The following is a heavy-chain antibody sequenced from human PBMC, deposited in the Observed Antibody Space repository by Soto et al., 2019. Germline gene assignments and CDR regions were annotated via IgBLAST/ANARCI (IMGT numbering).Heavy chain of an antibody. Sequence: GGYLRLSCAASGFKFSNYAMSWVRRSPGKGLEWVSLISATGGGTYYADSVKGRFTISRDNSHNTLYLQVHSLTAEDTAVYYCAKDRRAGGNSAFYFDFWGQGAQVTVSS. D-gene: IGHD3-16*01. CDR1: GFKFSNYA. CDR3: AKDRRAGGNSAFYFDF. J-gene: IGHJ4*02. CDR2: ISATGGGT. V-gene: IGHV3-23*01.